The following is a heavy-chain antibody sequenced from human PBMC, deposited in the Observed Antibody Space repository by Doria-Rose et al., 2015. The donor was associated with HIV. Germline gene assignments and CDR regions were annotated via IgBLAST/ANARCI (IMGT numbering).Heavy chain of an antibody. D-gene: IGHD6-13*01. CDR2: IFSDDER. V-gene: IGHV2-26*01. Sequence: SGPVLVKPTETLTLTCTVSGVSLSSPGMGVSWIRQPPGQALEWLAHIFSDDERSYKTSLKSRLTISRGTSKSQVVLTMTDMDPVDTATYYCARIKSSRWYHKYYFDFWGQGTLAIVSA. CDR1: GVSLSSPGMG. CDR3: ARIKSSRWYHKYYFDF. J-gene: IGHJ4*02.